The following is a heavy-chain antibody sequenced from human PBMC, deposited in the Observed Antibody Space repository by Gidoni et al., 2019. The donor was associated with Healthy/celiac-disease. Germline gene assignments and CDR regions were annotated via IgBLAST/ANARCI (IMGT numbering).Heavy chain of an antibody. J-gene: IGHJ5*02. Sequence: EVQLVESGGGLVQPGGSLSLSCAASGFTFSSYWMSWVRQAPGKGLAWVANIKQDGSEKYYVDSVKGRFTSSRDNAKNSLYLQMNSLRAEDTAVYYCARGITGTTVWFDPWGQGTLVTVSS. D-gene: IGHD1-7*01. CDR3: ARGITGTTVWFDP. CDR1: GFTFSSYW. V-gene: IGHV3-7*04. CDR2: IKQDGSEK.